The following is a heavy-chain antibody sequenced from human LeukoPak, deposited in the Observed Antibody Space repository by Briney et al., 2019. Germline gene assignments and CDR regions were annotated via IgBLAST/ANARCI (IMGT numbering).Heavy chain of an antibody. D-gene: IGHD3-10*01. V-gene: IGHV4-61*02. CDR1: GASISSGSYY. CDR3: ARGRGGISYYDSGSQDYYFDY. Sequence: SETLSLTCTVSGASISSGSYYWSWIRQPAGEGLEWIGRSYTSGSTYYNPSLKSRVTISVDTSKNQFSLTLSSVTAADTAVVYCARGRGGISYYDSGSQDYYFDYWGQGALVTVSS. CDR2: SYTSGST. J-gene: IGHJ4*02.